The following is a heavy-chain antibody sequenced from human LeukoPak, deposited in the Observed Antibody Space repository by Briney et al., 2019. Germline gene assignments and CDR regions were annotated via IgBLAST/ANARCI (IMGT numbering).Heavy chain of an antibody. CDR1: GGTFSSYA. V-gene: IGHV1-69*13. D-gene: IGHD5-24*01. J-gene: IGHJ5*02. CDR2: IIPIFGTA. Sequence: SAKVSCKASGGTFSSYAISWVRQAPGQGLEWMGGIIPIFGTANYAQKFQGRVTITADESTSTAYMELSSLRSEDTAVYYCARVSGWLQFNWFDPWGQGTLVTVSS. CDR3: ARVSGWLQFNWFDP.